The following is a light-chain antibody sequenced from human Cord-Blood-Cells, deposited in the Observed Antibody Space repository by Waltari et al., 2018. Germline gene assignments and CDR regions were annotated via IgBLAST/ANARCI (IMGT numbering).Light chain of an antibody. J-gene: IGKJ1*01. Sequence: DIVMTQSPDSLAVSLGDRAPLHCHASPSVLYSSNNKNYLAWYQQEPGQPPKLLIYWASTRESGVPDRFSGSGSGTDFTLTISSLQAEDVAVYYCQQYYSTSTWTFGQGTKVEIK. CDR1: PSVLYSSNNKNY. CDR2: WAS. V-gene: IGKV4-1*01. CDR3: QQYYSTSTWT.